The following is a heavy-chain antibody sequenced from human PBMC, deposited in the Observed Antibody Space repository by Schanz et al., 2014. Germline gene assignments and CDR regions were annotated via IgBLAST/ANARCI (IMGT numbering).Heavy chain of an antibody. CDR2: VYYSGTT. CDR1: GGSISSGFYS. CDR3: ARGAPYGSGSYID. D-gene: IGHD3-10*01. J-gene: IGHJ4*02. Sequence: QVQLQESGPGLVKPSQTLSLTCAVSGGSISSGFYSWSWIRQPPGRGLEWIGYVYYSGTTYYNSSLKSRFPISIDGSRNQFSLKLKSVTAADTAVYYCARGAPYGSGSYIDWGQGTLVTVSS. V-gene: IGHV4-30-4*07.